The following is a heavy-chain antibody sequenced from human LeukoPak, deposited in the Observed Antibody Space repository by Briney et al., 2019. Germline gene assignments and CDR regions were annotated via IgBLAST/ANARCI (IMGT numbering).Heavy chain of an antibody. CDR1: GYTFTSYG. CDR2: ISAYNGNT. D-gene: IGHD6-13*01. J-gene: IGHJ4*02. Sequence: ASVKVSCKASGYTFTSYGISWVRQAPGQGLEWMGWISAYNGNTSCAQKLQGRVTMTTDTSTSTAYMELRSLRSDDTAVYYCAREGGYSSSWYFDYWGQGTLVTVSS. V-gene: IGHV1-18*01. CDR3: AREGGYSSSWYFDY.